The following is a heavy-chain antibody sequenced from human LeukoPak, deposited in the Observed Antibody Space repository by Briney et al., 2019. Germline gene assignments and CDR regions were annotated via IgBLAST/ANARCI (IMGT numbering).Heavy chain of an antibody. Sequence: GGSLRLSCPASGFTFSRSAMRWVRQAPGKVLEWVSSISNNGGYTYYADSVQGRFTISRDNAKNSLYLQMSNLRAEDTAVYFCARGGGLDVWGQGATVTVSS. V-gene: IGHV3-23*01. CDR3: ARGGGLDV. CDR2: ISNNGGYT. D-gene: IGHD3-16*01. CDR1: GFTFSRSA. J-gene: IGHJ6*02.